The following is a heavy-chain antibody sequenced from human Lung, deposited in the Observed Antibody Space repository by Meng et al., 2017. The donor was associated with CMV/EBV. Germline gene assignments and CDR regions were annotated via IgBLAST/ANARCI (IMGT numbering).Heavy chain of an antibody. J-gene: IGHJ6*02. CDR2: VSWNSGYI. CDR3: AKDEGYCSDGSCYYYYYVMDV. Sequence: SCAASGFTFDDYALHWVRQVPGKGLEWVAGVSWNSGYIAYADSVKGRFTISRDNAKSSLCLQMNSLRAEDTALYYCAKDEGYCSDGSCYYYYYVMDVXGQGXTVTVSS. D-gene: IGHD2-15*01. CDR1: GFTFDDYA. V-gene: IGHV3-9*01.